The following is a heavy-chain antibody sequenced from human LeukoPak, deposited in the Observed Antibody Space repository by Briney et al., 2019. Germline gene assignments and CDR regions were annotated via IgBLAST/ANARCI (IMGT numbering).Heavy chain of an antibody. CDR3: ARDVRGIVGMDYFDY. V-gene: IGHV1-18*01. J-gene: IGHJ4*02. D-gene: IGHD3-22*01. CDR2: ISAYNGNT. Sequence: ASVKVSCKASGYIFISYGISWVRQAPGQGLEWMGWISAYNGNTKYAQKLQGRVTMTADTSTSTAYMELRSLRSDDTAVYYCARDVRGIVGMDYFDYWGQGTLVTVSS. CDR1: GYIFISYG.